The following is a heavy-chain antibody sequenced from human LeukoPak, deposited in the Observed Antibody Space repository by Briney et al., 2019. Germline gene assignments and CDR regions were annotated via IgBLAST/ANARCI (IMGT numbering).Heavy chain of an antibody. V-gene: IGHV3-53*01. CDR2: LYSGGST. J-gene: IGHJ4*02. CDR1: GFSVSSNY. D-gene: IGHD6-19*01. CDR3: AKFGIAVAGPNFDY. Sequence: GGSLRLSCAASGFSVSSNYMSWVRQAPGKGLEWISVLYSGGSTNYADSVKGRFTTSRDDSKNTLYLQMNSLRAEDTAVYYCAKFGIAVAGPNFDYWGQGTLVTVSS.